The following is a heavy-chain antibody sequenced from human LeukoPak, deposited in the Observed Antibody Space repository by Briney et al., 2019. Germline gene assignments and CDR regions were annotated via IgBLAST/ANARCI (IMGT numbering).Heavy chain of an antibody. D-gene: IGHD6-13*01. V-gene: IGHV4-59*01. Sequence: SETLSLTCTVSGVSISSYYWSWIRQPPGKGLEWIGHIYYSGSTNYNPSLKSRVIISVDTSKSQFSLKLSSVTATDTAVYYCASFPRSSNWYYFDYWGQGTLVTVSS. CDR2: IYYSGST. CDR3: ASFPRSSNWYYFDY. CDR1: GVSISSYY. J-gene: IGHJ4*02.